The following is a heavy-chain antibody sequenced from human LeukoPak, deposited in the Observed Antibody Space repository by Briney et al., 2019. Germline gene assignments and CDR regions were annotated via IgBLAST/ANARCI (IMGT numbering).Heavy chain of an antibody. V-gene: IGHV1-2*02. CDR1: GYTFTCYY. J-gene: IGHJ4*02. CDR2: INPNSGGT. Sequence: ASVTVSCKASGYTFTCYYMHWVRQAPGQGREWMGWINPNSGGTNYAQKFQGRVTMTRDTSISTAYMELGRLRSDDTAVYYCARSGAYGSGSYLSYWGQGTLVTVSS. CDR3: ARSGAYGSGSYLSY. D-gene: IGHD3-10*01.